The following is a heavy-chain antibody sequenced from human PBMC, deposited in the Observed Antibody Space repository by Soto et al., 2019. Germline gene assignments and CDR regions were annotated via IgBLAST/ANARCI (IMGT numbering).Heavy chain of an antibody. V-gene: IGHV4-34*01. CDR1: GGSFSGYY. D-gene: IGHD6-13*01. CDR2: INHSGST. CDR3: ARMRQSSSWSHYFDY. J-gene: IGHJ4*02. Sequence: SETLSLTCAVYGGSFSGYYWSWIRRPPGKGLEWIGEINHSGSTNYNPSLKSRVTISVDMSKNQFSLKLSSVTAADTAVYYCARMRQSSSWSHYFDYWGQGTLVTVSS.